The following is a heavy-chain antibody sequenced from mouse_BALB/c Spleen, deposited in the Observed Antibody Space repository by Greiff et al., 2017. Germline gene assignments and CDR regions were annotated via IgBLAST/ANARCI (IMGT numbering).Heavy chain of an antibody. CDR3: ARHDRYDNYAMDY. Sequence: VQLQESGPDLVAPSQSLSITCTVSGFSLTSYGVHWVRQPPGKGLEWLVVIWSDGSTTYNSALKSRLSISKDNSKSQVFLKMNSLQTDDTAMYYCARHDRYDNYAMDYWGQGTSVTVSS. J-gene: IGHJ4*01. D-gene: IGHD2-14*01. CDR2: IWSDGST. V-gene: IGHV2-6-2*01. CDR1: GFSLTSYG.